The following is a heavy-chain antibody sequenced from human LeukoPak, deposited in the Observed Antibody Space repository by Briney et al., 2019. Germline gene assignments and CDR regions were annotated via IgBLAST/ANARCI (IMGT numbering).Heavy chain of an antibody. CDR1: GVSITTHY. D-gene: IGHD1-26*01. CDR3: ARGERPGCDF. V-gene: IGHV4-59*11. CDR2: ISYSGST. J-gene: IGHJ4*02. Sequence: NASETLSLTCTVSGVSITTHYWSWIRQPPRKGLEWLGYISYSGSTNYNPSLKGRVTISMDTSKNQFSLKLNSVTAADTAVYYCARGERPGCDFWGLGTLVTVSS.